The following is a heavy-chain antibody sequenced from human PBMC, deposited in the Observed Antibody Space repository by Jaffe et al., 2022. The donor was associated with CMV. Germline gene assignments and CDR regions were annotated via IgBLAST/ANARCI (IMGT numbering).Heavy chain of an antibody. CDR1: GYTFTNYY. CDR2: INPSSGGST. Sequence: QVQLVQSGAEGRKPGASVKVSCKASGYTFTNYYIHWVRQAPGQGLEWVGIINPSSGGSTNYAERFQGRVSMTRDTSTSTAYMEMSSLSSEDTAVYYCARDSFGNGYNYGLDYWGQGTQVTVSS. J-gene: IGHJ4*02. CDR3: ARDSFGNGYNYGLDY. D-gene: IGHD5-12*01. V-gene: IGHV1-46*01.